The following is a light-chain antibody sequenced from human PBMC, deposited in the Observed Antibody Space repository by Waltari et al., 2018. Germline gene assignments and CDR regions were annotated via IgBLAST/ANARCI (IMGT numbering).Light chain of an antibody. Sequence: QSALTQPRSVSGSPGQSLTISFTGSSSEVGGYNYVSWYQQPPDQAPKLMIYDVTNRTSGLPERFSASKSGNTASLTSSVLQAEDEADYYCCSYGGSYTYVFGTGTKVTVL. CDR2: DVT. CDR3: CSYGGSYTYV. V-gene: IGLV2-11*01. CDR1: SSEVGGYNY. J-gene: IGLJ1*01.